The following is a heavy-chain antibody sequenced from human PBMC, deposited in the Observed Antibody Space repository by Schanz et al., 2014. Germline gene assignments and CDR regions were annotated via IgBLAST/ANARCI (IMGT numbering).Heavy chain of an antibody. CDR3: AGGRGVYDY. CDR1: GYTFTSHG. CDR2: FIPILDVG. V-gene: IGHV1-18*01. D-gene: IGHD2-8*01. Sequence: QVQLVQSGAEVKKPGASVKVSCKASGYTFTSHGISWVRQARGQGLEWVGRFIPILDVGNYAQQFQSRVTMTTDTSTSTAYIELRSLTSEDTAGHYCAGGRGVYDYWGQGTLVTVSS. J-gene: IGHJ4*02.